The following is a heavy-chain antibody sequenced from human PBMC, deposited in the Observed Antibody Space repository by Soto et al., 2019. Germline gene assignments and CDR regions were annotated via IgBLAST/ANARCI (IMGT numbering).Heavy chain of an antibody. Sequence: GGSLRLSCAASVFTFSSYAMSWVRQAPGKGLEWVSAISGSGGSTYYADSVKGRFTISRDNSKNTLYLQMNSLRAEDTAVYYCANFGSSFLGDYGMDVWGQGTTVTVSS. CDR3: ANFGSSFLGDYGMDV. D-gene: IGHD6-6*01. CDR2: ISGSGGST. CDR1: VFTFSSYA. V-gene: IGHV3-23*01. J-gene: IGHJ6*02.